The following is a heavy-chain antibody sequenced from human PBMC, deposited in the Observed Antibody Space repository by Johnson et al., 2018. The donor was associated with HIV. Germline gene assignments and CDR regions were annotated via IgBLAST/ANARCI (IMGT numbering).Heavy chain of an antibody. Sequence: QVQLVESGGGVVQPGGSLRLSCAASGFTFSSHGMHWVRQAPGKGLEWVAFIRYDGSNKYYADSVKGRFTISRDDAKNLLFLQMNSLTADDTAVYYCGRGGRVVMEDVFGIWGQGTMVTVSS. CDR3: GRGGRVVMEDVFGI. D-gene: IGHD3-3*01. J-gene: IGHJ3*02. V-gene: IGHV3-30*02. CDR2: IRYDGSNK. CDR1: GFTFSSHG.